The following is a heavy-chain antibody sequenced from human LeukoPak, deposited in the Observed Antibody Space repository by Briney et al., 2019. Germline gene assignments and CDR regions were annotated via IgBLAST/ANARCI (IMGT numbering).Heavy chain of an antibody. D-gene: IGHD1-7*01. CDR2: TYYRSKWYN. Sequence: SQTLSLTCAISGDSVSSQSAAWNWIRQSPSRGLEWLGRTYYRSKWYNQYAVFVEGRITINPDTSKNQFSLQLDSVTPEDTAVYYCARDPEAGTTWSIFDYWGQGTLVTVSS. V-gene: IGHV6-1*01. CDR1: GDSVSSQSAA. J-gene: IGHJ4*02. CDR3: ARDPEAGTTWSIFDY.